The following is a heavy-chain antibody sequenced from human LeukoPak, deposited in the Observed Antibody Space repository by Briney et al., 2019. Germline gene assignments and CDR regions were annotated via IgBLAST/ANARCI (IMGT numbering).Heavy chain of an antibody. CDR2: IYNGDST. Sequence: PGGSLRLSCAASGFTVSSIYMSWVRQAPGKGLEWVSVIYNGDSTYYADSVKARFTVSRDNSKNMLYLQMNSLRAEDTAVYYCARDWTSRYGMDDWGQGTTVTVSS. D-gene: IGHD3/OR15-3a*01. J-gene: IGHJ6*02. CDR1: GFTVSSIY. CDR3: ARDWTSRYGMDD. V-gene: IGHV3-66*01.